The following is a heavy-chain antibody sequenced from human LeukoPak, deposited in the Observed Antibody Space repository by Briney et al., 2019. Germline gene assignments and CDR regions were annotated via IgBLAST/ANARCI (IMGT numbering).Heavy chain of an antibody. V-gene: IGHV3-30*02. CDR2: IHHDGSNK. D-gene: IGHD1-26*01. J-gene: IGHJ4*02. CDR3: ASMWEGGY. CDR1: GFTFSSYG. Sequence: PGGSLRLSCAASGFTFSSYGMHWVRQAPGKGLDWVAFIHHDGSNKYYADSVRGRFIISRDNAQNSLYLQMNSLRDEDTAVYFCASMWEGGYWGQGTLVTVSS.